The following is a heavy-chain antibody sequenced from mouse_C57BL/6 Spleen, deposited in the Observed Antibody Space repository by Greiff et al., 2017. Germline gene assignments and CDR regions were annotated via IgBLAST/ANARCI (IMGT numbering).Heavy chain of an antibody. J-gene: IGHJ2*01. CDR3: ARDSSGYPYFDY. V-gene: IGHV1-69*01. CDR1: GYTFTSYW. CDR2: IDPSDSYT. Sequence: QVQLQQPGAELVMPGASVKLSCKASGYTFTSYWMHWVKQRPGQGLEWIGEIDPSDSYTNYNQKFKGKSTLTVDKSSSTAYMQLSSLTSEDSAVYYYARDSSGYPYFDYWGQGTTLTVSS. D-gene: IGHD3-2*02.